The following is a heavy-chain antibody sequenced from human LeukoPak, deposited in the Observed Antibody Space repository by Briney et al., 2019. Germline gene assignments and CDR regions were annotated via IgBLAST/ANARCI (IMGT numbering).Heavy chain of an antibody. CDR2: INSDGGIT. V-gene: IGHV3-74*01. Sequence: GGSLRLSCVASGFTLSSYWIHWVRQAPGKGLVWVSRINSDGGITDYADSVKGRFTISRDNAKNTLYLQMNSLRAEDTAVYYCVRGGVDYWGQGTLVTVSS. CDR3: VRGGVDY. J-gene: IGHJ4*02. CDR1: GFTLSSYW. D-gene: IGHD3-16*01.